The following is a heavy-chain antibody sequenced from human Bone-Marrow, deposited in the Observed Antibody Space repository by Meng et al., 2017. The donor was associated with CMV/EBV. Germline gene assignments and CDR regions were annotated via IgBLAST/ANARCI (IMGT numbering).Heavy chain of an antibody. CDR1: GFTFSSYA. Sequence: GESLKISCAASGFTFSSYAMHWVRQAPGKGLEWVAVISYDRSNKYYADSVKGRFTISRDNSKNTLYLQMNSLRAEDTAVYYCARGMGVVPAAPIDSWGQGTLVTVSS. J-gene: IGHJ5*01. V-gene: IGHV3-30*04. CDR2: ISYDRSNK. CDR3: ARGMGVVPAAPIDS. D-gene: IGHD2-2*01.